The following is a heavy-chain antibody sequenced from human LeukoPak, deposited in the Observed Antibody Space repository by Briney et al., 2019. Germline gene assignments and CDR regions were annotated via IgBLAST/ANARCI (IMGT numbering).Heavy chain of an antibody. D-gene: IGHD3-10*01. CDR1: GFTFSSYG. J-gene: IGHJ6*04. CDR2: ISYDGSNK. CDR3: AKDLAFYGSGSYYIAGYYYGMDV. Sequence: PGRSLGLSCAASGFTFSSYGVHWVRQAPGKGLEWVAVISYDGSNKYYADSVKGRFTISRDNSKNTLYLQMNSLRAEDTAVYYCAKDLAFYGSGSYYIAGYYYGMDVWGKGTTVTVSS. V-gene: IGHV3-30*18.